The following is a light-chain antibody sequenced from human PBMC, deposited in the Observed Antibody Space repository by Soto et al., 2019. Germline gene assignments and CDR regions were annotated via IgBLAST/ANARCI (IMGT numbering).Light chain of an antibody. CDR1: SGSVSINYY. J-gene: IGLJ3*02. V-gene: IGLV8-61*01. Sequence: QTVVTQEPSFSVSPGRTVTLTCGLSSGSVSINYYPSWYQQTPGQAPRTLIYSTNTRSSGVPDRFSGSILGNKAALTITGAQADDESDYYCVLYMGSGIWVFGGGTKPTVL. CDR3: VLYMGSGIWV. CDR2: STN.